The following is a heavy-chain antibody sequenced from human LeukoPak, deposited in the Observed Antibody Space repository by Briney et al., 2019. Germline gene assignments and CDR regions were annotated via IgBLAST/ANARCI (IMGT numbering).Heavy chain of an antibody. V-gene: IGHV1-18*01. J-gene: IGHJ5*02. CDR1: GYTFSTYG. CDR3: ARDLEVRNWFDP. D-gene: IGHD1-1*01. Sequence: GASVKVSCKASGYTFSTYGISWVRQAPGQGPEWMGWISAYNGNTNYAQKFQGRVTMTTDTSTSTAYMELRSLRSDDTAVYYCARDLEVRNWFDPWGQGTLVTVSS. CDR2: ISAYNGNT.